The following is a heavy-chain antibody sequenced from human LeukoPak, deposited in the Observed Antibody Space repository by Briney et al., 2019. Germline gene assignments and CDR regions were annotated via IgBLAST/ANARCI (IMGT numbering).Heavy chain of an antibody. V-gene: IGHV3-13*01. D-gene: IGHD6-19*01. CDR3: VRQQVAGTGDYGMDV. J-gene: IGHJ6*02. CDR2: IGTAGDT. CDR1: GFTFSSSD. Sequence: PGGSLRLSCAVSGFTFSSSDMHWVRQATGKGLEWVAGIGTAGDTYHSSSVKGRFTISRENTKDSLYLQMNSLRAGDTAVHICVRQQVAGTGDYGMDVWGQGTTVTVSS.